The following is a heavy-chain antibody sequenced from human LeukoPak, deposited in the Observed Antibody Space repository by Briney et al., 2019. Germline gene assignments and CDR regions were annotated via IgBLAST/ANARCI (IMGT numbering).Heavy chain of an antibody. J-gene: IGHJ4*02. Sequence: GESLKISCKGSRYSFNNYWIGWVRQMPGKGLEWTGIIYPGDSDTRYSPSFQGQVTISADKSISTAYLQWSSLKASDTAMYYCARQSGSYHSHFDYWGQGTLVTVSS. D-gene: IGHD1-26*01. V-gene: IGHV5-51*01. CDR2: IYPGDSDT. CDR1: RYSFNNYW. CDR3: ARQSGSYHSHFDY.